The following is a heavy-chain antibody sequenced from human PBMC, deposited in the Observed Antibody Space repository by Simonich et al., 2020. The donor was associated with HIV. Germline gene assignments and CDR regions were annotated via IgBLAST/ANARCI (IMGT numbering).Heavy chain of an antibody. CDR2: SSWNSGSI. CDR1: GFTFVDYA. V-gene: IGHV3-9*01. CDR3: AKGSGYSYGGPIDY. J-gene: IGHJ4*02. Sequence: EVQLVESGGGLVQPGRSLRLSCAASGFTFVDYAMHWVRQDPGMGVEWVSGSSWNSGSIGDADSVKGRFTTSRDNAKNSRYLQMNSLRAEDTALYYCAKGSGYSYGGPIDYWGQGTLVTVSS. D-gene: IGHD5-18*01.